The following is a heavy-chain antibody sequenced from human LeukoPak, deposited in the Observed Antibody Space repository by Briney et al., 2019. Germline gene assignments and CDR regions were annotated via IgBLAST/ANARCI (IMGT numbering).Heavy chain of an antibody. J-gene: IGHJ6*02. D-gene: IGHD4-23*01. V-gene: IGHV3-21*01. CDR3: ARQTPSDYYYYYGMDV. CDR1: GFTFSSYS. CDR2: ISSSSSYI. Sequence: PGGSLRLSCAASGFTFSSYSMNWVRQAPGKGLEWVSSISSSSSYIYYADSVKGRFTISRDNAKNTLYLQMNSLRAEDTAVYYCARQTPSDYYYYYGMDVWGQGTTVTVSS.